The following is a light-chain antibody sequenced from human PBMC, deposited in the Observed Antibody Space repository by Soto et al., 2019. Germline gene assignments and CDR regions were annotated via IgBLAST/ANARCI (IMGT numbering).Light chain of an antibody. V-gene: IGLV2-14*01. CDR3: SSYTSISTYV. CDR2: EVS. CDR1: TSDVGDYNY. J-gene: IGLJ1*01. Sequence: QSVLTQPASVSGSPGQSITISCTGTTSDVGDYNYVSWYRQHPAKAPKLMIYEVSNRPSGVSDRFSGSKSGNTASLTISGLQGEDEADYYCSSYTSISTYVFGTGTKVTVL.